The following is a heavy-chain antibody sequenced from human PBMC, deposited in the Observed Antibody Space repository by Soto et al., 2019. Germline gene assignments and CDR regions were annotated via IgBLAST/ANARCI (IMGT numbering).Heavy chain of an antibody. D-gene: IGHD4-4*01. V-gene: IGHV3-11*01. CDR3: ARGRTETLYYFDY. Sequence: SGGSPRLSCAASGFTFCDYYMGWIRQAPGRGPEWVSYIGRSGSPIYYADSVKGRFTISRDNAKNSLYLQMNSLRAEDSAMYYCARGRTETLYYFDYWGQGILVTVSS. CDR1: GFTFCDYY. CDR2: IGRSGSPI. J-gene: IGHJ4*02.